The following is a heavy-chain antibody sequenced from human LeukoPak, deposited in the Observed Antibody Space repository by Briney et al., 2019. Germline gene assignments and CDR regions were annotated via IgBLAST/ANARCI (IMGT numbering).Heavy chain of an antibody. CDR2: IGTSGDT. V-gene: IGHV3-13*04. CDR3: SRVGSSGWPNYFDS. J-gene: IGHJ4*02. D-gene: IGHD6-19*01. CDR1: GFTFSSYD. Sequence: PGGSLRLSCAASGFTFSSYDMHWVRQATEKGLEWVSVIGTSGDTYYAGSAKGRFTFSRENAKNSLYLQMNSLTAGDTAVYFCSRVGSSGWPNYFDSWGQGTLVTVSS.